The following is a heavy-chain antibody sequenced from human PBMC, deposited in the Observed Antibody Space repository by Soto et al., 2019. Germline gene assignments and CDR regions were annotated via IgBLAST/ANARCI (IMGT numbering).Heavy chain of an antibody. D-gene: IGHD5-18*01. CDR1: GFTFSSYA. CDR2: ISGSGGST. CDR3: AKAISSYDFDY. Sequence: GGSLRLSYAASGFTFSSYAMSWVRQSPGKGLEWVSAISGSGGSTYYADSVKGRFTISRDNSKNTLNLQMNSLRAEDTAVYYCAKAISSYDFDYWGQGTLVTVSS. V-gene: IGHV3-23*01. J-gene: IGHJ4*02.